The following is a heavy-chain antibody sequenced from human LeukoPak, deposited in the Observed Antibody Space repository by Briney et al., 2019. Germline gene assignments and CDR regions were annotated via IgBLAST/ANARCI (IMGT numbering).Heavy chain of an antibody. CDR2: ISAYNGNT. Sequence: GASVRVSCKASGYTFTSYGISWVRQAPGQGLEWMGWISAYNGNTNYAQKLQGRVTMTTDTSTSTAYMELRSPRSDDTAVYYCASGIAAAGLDYWGQGTLVTVSS. CDR3: ASGIAAAGLDY. D-gene: IGHD6-13*01. V-gene: IGHV1-18*01. CDR1: GYTFTSYG. J-gene: IGHJ4*02.